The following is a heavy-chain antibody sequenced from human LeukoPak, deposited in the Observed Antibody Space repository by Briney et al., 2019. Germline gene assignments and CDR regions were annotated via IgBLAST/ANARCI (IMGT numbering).Heavy chain of an antibody. CDR2: ISYDGSNK. Sequence: PGGSLRLSCAASGFTFSSYGMHWVRQAPGKGLEWVAVISYDGSNKYYADSVKGRFTISRDNSKNTLYLQMNSLRAEDTAVYYCAKDMFTSPPRYHFDYWGQGTLVTVSS. CDR1: GFTFSSYG. V-gene: IGHV3-30*18. J-gene: IGHJ4*02. D-gene: IGHD3-16*01. CDR3: AKDMFTSPPRYHFDY.